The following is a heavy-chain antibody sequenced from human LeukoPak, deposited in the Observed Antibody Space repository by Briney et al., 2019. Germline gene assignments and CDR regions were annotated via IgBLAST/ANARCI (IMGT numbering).Heavy chain of an antibody. CDR1: GGSSSGYY. CDR2: INHSGST. CDR3: ARFPGIVVVPAAGDYYGMDV. D-gene: IGHD2-2*01. J-gene: IGHJ6*02. Sequence: SETLSLTCAVYGGSSSGYYWSWIRQPPGKGLEWIGEINHSGSTNYNPSLKSRVTISVDTSKNQFSLKLSSVTAADTAVYYCARFPGIVVVPAAGDYYGMDVWGQGTTVIVSS. V-gene: IGHV4-34*01.